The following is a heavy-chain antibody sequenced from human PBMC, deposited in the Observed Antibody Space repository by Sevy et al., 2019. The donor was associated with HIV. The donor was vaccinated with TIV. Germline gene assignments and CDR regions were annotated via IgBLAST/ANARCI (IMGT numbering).Heavy chain of an antibody. CDR1: GFTFSNYA. V-gene: IGHV3-23*01. D-gene: IGHD2-8*01. Sequence: GGSLRLSCAASGFTFSNYAMSWVRQALGKRLEWVSTITDSEKTYYTESVKGRFSISRDISKSTLFLQMNSLRTEDTAVYYCALGRQQWPTDFWGQGTLVTVSS. CDR2: ITDSEKT. J-gene: IGHJ4*02. CDR3: ALGRQQWPTDF.